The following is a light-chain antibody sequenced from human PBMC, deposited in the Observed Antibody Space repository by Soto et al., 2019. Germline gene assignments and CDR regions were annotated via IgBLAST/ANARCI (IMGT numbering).Light chain of an antibody. CDR2: DAS. CDR1: QSVSSY. CDR3: QQRSNWPS. Sequence: EIVLTQSPATLILSPGERATLSFRASQSVSSYLAWYQQKPGQAPRLLIYDASNRATGIPARFSGSGSGTDFTLTISSLEPEDFAVYYCQQRSNWPSFGQGTKV. J-gene: IGKJ1*01. V-gene: IGKV3-11*01.